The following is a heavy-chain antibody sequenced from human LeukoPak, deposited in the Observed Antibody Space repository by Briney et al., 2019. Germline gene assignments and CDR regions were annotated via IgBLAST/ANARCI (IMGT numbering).Heavy chain of an antibody. CDR2: ISYDGSNK. V-gene: IGHV3-30-3*01. Sequence: GGSLRLSCAASGFTFSSYAMHWVRQAPGKGLEWVAVISYDGSNKYYADSVKGRFTISRDNSKNTLYLQMNSLRAEDTAVYYCARIPSPGYSYDEGNYFDYWGQGTLVTVSS. CDR3: ARIPSPGYSYDEGNYFDY. D-gene: IGHD5-18*01. J-gene: IGHJ4*02. CDR1: GFTFSSYA.